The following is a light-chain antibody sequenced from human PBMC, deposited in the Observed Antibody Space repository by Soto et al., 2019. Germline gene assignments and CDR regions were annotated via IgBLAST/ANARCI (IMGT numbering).Light chain of an antibody. J-gene: IGKJ5*01. CDR1: QSVSSSY. CDR2: GAS. CDR3: QQYGISPIT. Sequence: EIVLTQSPGTLSLSPGERATLSCRASQSVSSSYLAWYQQKPGQAPRLLIYGASRRATGIPDGFSGNGSGTDFTLTVSRLEPDDFAVYYCQQYGISPITFGQAKRLDIK. V-gene: IGKV3-20*01.